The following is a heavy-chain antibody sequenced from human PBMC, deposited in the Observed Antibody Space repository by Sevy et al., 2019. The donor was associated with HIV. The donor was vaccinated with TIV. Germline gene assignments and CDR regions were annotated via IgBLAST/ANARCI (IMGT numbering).Heavy chain of an antibody. Sequence: GGSLRLSCAASGFTVSSNYMSWVRQAPGKGLEWVSGIYSGGSTYYADSVKGRFTISRDNSKNTLYLQMNSLRAEDTAVYYCARSMVRGVIGYWGQGTLVTVSS. V-gene: IGHV3-53*01. CDR1: GFTVSSNY. CDR3: ARSMVRGVIGY. J-gene: IGHJ4*02. CDR2: IYSGGST. D-gene: IGHD3-10*01.